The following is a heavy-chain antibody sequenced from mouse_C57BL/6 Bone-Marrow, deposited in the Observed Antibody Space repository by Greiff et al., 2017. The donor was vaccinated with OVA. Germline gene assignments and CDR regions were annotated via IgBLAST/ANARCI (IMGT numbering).Heavy chain of an antibody. Sequence: QVQLQQSGTELVKPGASVKLSCKASGYTFTSYWMYWVKQRSGKGLEWIGNINTSNGGTNYNEKFKSKATLTLNKSSSTAYMQLSSLTSDHSAVYYCARGEVTGTFDYWGQGTTLTVSS. V-gene: IGHV1-53*01. CDR1: GYTFTSYW. CDR2: INTSNGGT. D-gene: IGHD4-1*01. J-gene: IGHJ2*01. CDR3: ARGEVTGTFDY.